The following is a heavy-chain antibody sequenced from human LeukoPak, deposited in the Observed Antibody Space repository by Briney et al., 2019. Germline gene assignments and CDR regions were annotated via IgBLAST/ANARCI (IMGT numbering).Heavy chain of an antibody. J-gene: IGHJ4*02. Sequence: GGSLRLSCAASGFTFSSYAMHWVRQAPGKGLEWVAVISYDGSNKYYADSVKGRFTISRDNSKNTLYLQMNSLRAEDTAVYYCARQNFEYWAQGTLVTVS. V-gene: IGHV3-30-3*01. CDR3: ARQNFEY. CDR2: ISYDGSNK. CDR1: GFTFSSYA.